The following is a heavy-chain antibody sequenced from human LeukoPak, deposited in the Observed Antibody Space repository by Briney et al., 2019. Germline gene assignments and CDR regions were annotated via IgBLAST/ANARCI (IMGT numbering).Heavy chain of an antibody. D-gene: IGHD5-24*01. CDR3: ARWLELMRNFDW. CDR2: ISSSSSFI. V-gene: IGHV3-21*06. J-gene: IGHJ4*02. CDR1: GFTFSSYN. Sequence: GGSLRLSCAASGFTFSSYNMNWVRQAPGKRLEWVSSISSSSSFIYYTDSVKGRFTISRDNAKNSLYLQMNSLRAEDTAVYYCARWLELMRNFDWWGQGTLVTVSS.